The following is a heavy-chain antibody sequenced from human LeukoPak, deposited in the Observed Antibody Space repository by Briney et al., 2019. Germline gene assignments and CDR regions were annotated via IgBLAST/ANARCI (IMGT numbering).Heavy chain of an antibody. CDR2: INPDTGDK. D-gene: IGHD2-21*02. J-gene: IGHJ4*02. CDR1: GYTFTNYH. V-gene: IGHV1-8*03. Sequence: ASVKVSRKASGYTFTNYHINWVRQASGQGLEWMTWINPDTGDKGYARKFQDRVTITTDTSISTAYMELSSLSSEDTAVYFCARTTSMTASGYDYWAREPWSPSPQ. CDR3: ARTTSMTASGYDY.